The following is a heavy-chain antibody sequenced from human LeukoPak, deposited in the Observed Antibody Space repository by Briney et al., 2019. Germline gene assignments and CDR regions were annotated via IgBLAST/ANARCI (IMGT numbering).Heavy chain of an antibody. D-gene: IGHD4-17*01. CDR2: IIPIFGTA. Sequence: SSVKVSFKDSGGTFSSYAISWVSQAPAQGVEWMGGIIPIFGTANYAQKFQGRVTITTDESTSTAYMELSSLGSEDTVVYYCARDSTGFDYWGQGTLVTVSS. CDR3: ARDSTGFDY. CDR1: GGTFSSYA. V-gene: IGHV1-69*05. J-gene: IGHJ4*02.